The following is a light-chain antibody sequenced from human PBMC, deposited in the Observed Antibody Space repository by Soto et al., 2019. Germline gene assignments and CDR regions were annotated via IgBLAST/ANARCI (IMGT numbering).Light chain of an antibody. Sequence: DIHMTQAPSTLSASVGDRFTITFRASQPISTWLAWYQQRPGKAPNLLIYHASSLESGVPSRFSGSGSGTEFTLSISSLQPDDFGTYYCQQYDEHSITFGQGTRLEIK. CDR3: QQYDEHSIT. CDR1: QPISTW. CDR2: HAS. J-gene: IGKJ5*01. V-gene: IGKV1-5*01.